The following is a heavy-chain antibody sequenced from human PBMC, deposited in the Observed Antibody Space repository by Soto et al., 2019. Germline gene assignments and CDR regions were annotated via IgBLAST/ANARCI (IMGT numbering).Heavy chain of an antibody. CDR3: ARTSRFDC. D-gene: IGHD6-6*01. J-gene: IGHJ4*02. CDR2: IYYSGST. Sequence: SETLSLTCTVSGGSISSNSYYWGWIRQPPGKGLEWIGSIYYSGSTYYNPSLKSRVIISVDRSKNQFSLKVRSVTAADTAVYYCARTSRFDCWGQGTLVTVSS. V-gene: IGHV4-39*07. CDR1: GGSISSNSYY.